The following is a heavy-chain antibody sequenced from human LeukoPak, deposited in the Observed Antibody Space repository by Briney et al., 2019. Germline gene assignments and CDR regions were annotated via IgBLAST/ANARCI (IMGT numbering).Heavy chain of an antibody. CDR1: GFTFSSYA. J-gene: IGHJ4*02. V-gene: IGHV3-23*01. CDR2: ISGSGGST. D-gene: IGHD2-15*01. CDR3: AKGARFYYLLTDYFDY. Sequence: GGSLRLSCAASGFTFSSYATSWVRQAPGKGLEWVSGISGSGGSTYYADSVKGRFTISRDNSKNTLYLQMNSLRAEDTAVYYCAKGARFYYLLTDYFDYWGQGTLVTVSS.